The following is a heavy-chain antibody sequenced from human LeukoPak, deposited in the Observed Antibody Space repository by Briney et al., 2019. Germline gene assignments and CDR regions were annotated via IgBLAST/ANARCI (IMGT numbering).Heavy chain of an antibody. CDR2: IYYSGST. CDR1: GGSISSSSYY. Sequence: SETLSLTCTVSGGSISSSSYYWGWIRQPPGNGLEWIGSIYYSGSTYYNPSLKSRVTISVDTSKNQFSLKLSSVTAADTAVYYCARLGPPGYSYGLGDYWGQGTLVTVSS. J-gene: IGHJ4*02. D-gene: IGHD5-18*01. V-gene: IGHV4-39*01. CDR3: ARLGPPGYSYGLGDY.